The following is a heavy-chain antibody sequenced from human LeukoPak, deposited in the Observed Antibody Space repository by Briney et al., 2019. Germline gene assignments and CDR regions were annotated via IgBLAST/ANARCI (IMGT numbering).Heavy chain of an antibody. V-gene: IGHV3-30*04. D-gene: IGHD2-21*01. CDR2: ISYDGSNK. CDR3: ARDHGVVVGWFDP. J-gene: IGHJ5*02. Sequence: PGGSLRLSCAAHGFTFSSYAMHWVRQARGKGLEWGAVISYDGSNKYYADSVKGRFTISRDNSKNTLYLQMNSLRAEDTAVYYCARDHGVVVGWFDPWGQGTLVTVSS. CDR1: GFTFSSYA.